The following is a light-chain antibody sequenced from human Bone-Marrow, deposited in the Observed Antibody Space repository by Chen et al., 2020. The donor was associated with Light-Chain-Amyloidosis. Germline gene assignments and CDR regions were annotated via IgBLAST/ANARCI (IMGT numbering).Light chain of an antibody. CDR1: QSLLHSNGYNY. CDR3: MQALQTPCA. V-gene: IGKV2-28*01. J-gene: IGKJ1*01. Sequence: DIVMPQSPLSLPVTPGEPASISCRSSQSLLHSNGYNYLDCYLQKPGQSPQLLIYLGSNRASGVPDRFSGSGSGTDFTLKISRVEAEDVGVYYCMQALQTPCAFGQGTKVETK. CDR2: LGS.